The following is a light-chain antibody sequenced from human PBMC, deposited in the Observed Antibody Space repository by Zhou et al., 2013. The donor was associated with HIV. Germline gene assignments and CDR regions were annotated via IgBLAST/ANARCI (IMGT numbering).Light chain of an antibody. Sequence: DIQMTQSPSTLSVSVGDRVTITCRASRNISTWLAWYQQKPGKAPHLLIYKASTLQSWVPSRFSGSGSGTEFTLTIISLQPDDFATYYCQQYTDYFPVTFGQGTRVEI. CDR2: KAS. V-gene: IGKV1-5*03. J-gene: IGKJ2*01. CDR3: QQYTDYFPVT. CDR1: RNISTW.